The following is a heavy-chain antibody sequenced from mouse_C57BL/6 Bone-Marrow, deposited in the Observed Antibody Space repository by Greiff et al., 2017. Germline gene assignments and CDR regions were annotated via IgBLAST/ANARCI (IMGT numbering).Heavy chain of an antibody. CDR1: GYTFTSYG. V-gene: IGHV1-81*01. CDR3: TRETDQARGWFAY. D-gene: IGHD3-2*02. Sequence: VQLQQSGAELARPGASVKLSCKASGYTFTSYGISWVKQRTGQGLEWIGEIYPRSGNTYYNEKFKGKATLTADQSSSTAYMELRSLTSEDSAVYFGTRETDQARGWFAYWGQGTLVTVSA. J-gene: IGHJ3*01. CDR2: IYPRSGNT.